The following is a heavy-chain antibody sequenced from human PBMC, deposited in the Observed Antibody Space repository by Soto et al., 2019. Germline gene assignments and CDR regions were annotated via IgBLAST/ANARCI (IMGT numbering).Heavy chain of an antibody. J-gene: IGHJ6*02. CDR2: IPQEGVDG. CDR3: ARDHLILPAHDFFYGSDV. V-gene: IGHV3-7*03. D-gene: IGHD2-21*02. Sequence: LRLSCEVSGFVFSMYSMSWVRQTPGKGLEWVAKIPQEGVDGHYADSVKGRFTISRDNGKNSLYLQMNNLRAEDTAVYYCARDHLILPAHDFFYGSDVWGRGATVTVSS. CDR1: GFVFSMYS.